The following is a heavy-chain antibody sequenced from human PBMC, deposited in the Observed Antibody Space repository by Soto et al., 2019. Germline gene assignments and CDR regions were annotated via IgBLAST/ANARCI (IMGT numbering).Heavy chain of an antibody. CDR2: FDPEDGET. CDR3: ATDRGSYDSMFVAFDI. CDR1: GYTLTELS. V-gene: IGHV1-24*01. J-gene: IGHJ3*02. Sequence: QVQLVQSGAEVKKPGASVKVSCKVSGYTLTELSMHWVRQAPGKGLEWMGGFDPEDGETIYAQKFQGRVNMTEDTXTXXAYMELSSLRSEDTAVYYCATDRGSYDSMFVAFDIWGQGTMVTVSS. D-gene: IGHD3-22*01.